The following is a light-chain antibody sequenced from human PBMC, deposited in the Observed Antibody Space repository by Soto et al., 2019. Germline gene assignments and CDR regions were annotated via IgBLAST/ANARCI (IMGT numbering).Light chain of an antibody. CDR3: QTWDTGIVI. Sequence: QSVLTQSPSASASLGASVKLTCTLSSGHSSYAIAWHQQQPEKGPRYLMKINSDGTHYKGDGIPDRCSGSSSGAGRYLTISSLQSEDEADYYCQTWDTGIVIFGGGTKLTVL. CDR2: INSDGTH. CDR1: SGHSSYA. J-gene: IGLJ2*01. V-gene: IGLV4-69*02.